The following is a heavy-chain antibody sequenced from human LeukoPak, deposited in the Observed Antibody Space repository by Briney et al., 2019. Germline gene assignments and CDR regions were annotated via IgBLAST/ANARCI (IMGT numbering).Heavy chain of an antibody. Sequence: PGGSLRLSCAASGFTVSSKYMSWVRQTPGKGLQWVALIYSSGDTYTADSVKGRFTISRDNSENTLYLQMNSLRDEDTAVYYCARGPVTPIVVAPFDYWGQGTLVTVSS. J-gene: IGHJ4*02. D-gene: IGHD3-22*01. CDR2: IYSSGDT. CDR3: ARGPVTPIVVAPFDY. V-gene: IGHV3-53*01. CDR1: GFTVSSKY.